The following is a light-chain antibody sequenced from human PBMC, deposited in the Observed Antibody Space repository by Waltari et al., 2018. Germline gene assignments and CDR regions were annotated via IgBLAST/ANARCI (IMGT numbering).Light chain of an antibody. CDR2: CAS. J-gene: IGKJ1*01. CDR1: QSIGSK. V-gene: IGKV3-15*01. CDR3: QQYNNWPPGT. Sequence: ETVVTQSPATLSVSPGERATLSCRTSQSIGSKLAWYQQKPGQAPRLLIYCASIRATGIPARFSGSGSETEFTLTISSLQSEDFAVYYCQQYNNWPPGTFGQGTKVEI.